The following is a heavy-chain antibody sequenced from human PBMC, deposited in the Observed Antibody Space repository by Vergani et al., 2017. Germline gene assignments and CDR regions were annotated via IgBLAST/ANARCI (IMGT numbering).Heavy chain of an antibody. CDR3: ARGMTTETTDLDGFDI. V-gene: IGHV3-21*01. D-gene: IGHD4-17*01. J-gene: IGHJ3*02. CDR2: ISGNNDDV. CDR1: GFTFSHYS. Sequence: EVQMVESGGGLVKPGGSLRLSCVASGFTFSHYSMNWVRQAPGKGLEWVSSISGNNDDVYYADSVKGRFTLTRDDSKNTLHLQMNSLRPEDTAVYYCARGMTTETTDLDGFDIWGQGTMVSVSS.